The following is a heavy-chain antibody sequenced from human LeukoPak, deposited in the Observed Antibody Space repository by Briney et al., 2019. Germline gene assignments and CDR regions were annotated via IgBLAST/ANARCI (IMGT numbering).Heavy chain of an antibody. Sequence: GGSLRLSCAAYGFTFSSYSMNWVRQAPGKGLEWVSGITGHGDTTYYADSVKGRFTISRDNSRNTVYLQMNSLRAEDTAVYYCANDLGWIQLNLGRGQGTLVTVSS. CDR1: GFTFSSYS. V-gene: IGHV3-23*01. D-gene: IGHD5-18*01. CDR2: ITGHGDTT. J-gene: IGHJ4*02. CDR3: ANDLGWIQLNLG.